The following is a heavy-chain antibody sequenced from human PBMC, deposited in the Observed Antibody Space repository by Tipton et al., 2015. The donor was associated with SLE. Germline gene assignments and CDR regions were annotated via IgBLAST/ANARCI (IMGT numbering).Heavy chain of an antibody. Sequence: LRLSCTVSGGSISSYYWSWIRQPAGKGLEWIGRIYTSGSTNYNPSLKSRVTISVDTSKNQFSPKLSSVTAADTAVYHCARVNSSSWHPNFDYWGQGTLVTVSS. CDR3: ARVNSSSWHPNFDY. CDR2: IYTSGST. CDR1: GGSISSYY. J-gene: IGHJ4*02. V-gene: IGHV4-4*07. D-gene: IGHD6-13*01.